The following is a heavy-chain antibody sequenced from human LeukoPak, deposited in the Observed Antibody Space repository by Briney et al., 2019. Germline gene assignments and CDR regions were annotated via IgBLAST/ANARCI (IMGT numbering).Heavy chain of an antibody. CDR1: GSNIIYNY. CDR2: INSGGDT. Sequence: GGSLRLSCAASGSNIIYNYMTWVRQAPGKGLEWVSLINSGGDTYYADSLKGRITVSRDTSNNALFLQMSGLRPEDTAVYYCARTSFYYDMDVWGQGTTVTVSS. CDR3: ARTSFYYDMDV. D-gene: IGHD3-16*02. V-gene: IGHV3-53*05. J-gene: IGHJ6*02.